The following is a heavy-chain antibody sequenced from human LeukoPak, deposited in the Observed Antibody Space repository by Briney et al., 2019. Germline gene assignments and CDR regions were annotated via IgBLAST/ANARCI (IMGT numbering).Heavy chain of an antibody. J-gene: IGHJ4*02. CDR3: ARGPWTKDYGASFAY. CDR1: EFTFSSFA. Sequence: PGMSLSLSCAPSEFTFSSFAMHWVRQAPGKGLEWVAVISYDGYNSYYADSVKGRFTISRDNSKSTLTLQMNSLRAEDTAVYYCARGPWTKDYGASFAYWGQGTLVTVSP. V-gene: IGHV3-30*01. CDR2: ISYDGYNS. D-gene: IGHD4/OR15-4a*01.